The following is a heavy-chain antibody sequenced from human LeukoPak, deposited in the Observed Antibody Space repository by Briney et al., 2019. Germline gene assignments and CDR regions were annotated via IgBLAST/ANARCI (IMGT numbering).Heavy chain of an antibody. CDR2: IYYSGST. CDR3: ARGAYYYYYYMDV. Sequence: SETLSLTCTVSGGSISSYYWGWIRQPPGKGLEWIGYIYYSGSTNYNPSLKSRVTISVGTSKNQFSLKLSSVTAADTAVYYCARGAYYYYYYMDVWGKGTTVTISS. CDR1: GGSISSYY. V-gene: IGHV4-59*01. J-gene: IGHJ6*03.